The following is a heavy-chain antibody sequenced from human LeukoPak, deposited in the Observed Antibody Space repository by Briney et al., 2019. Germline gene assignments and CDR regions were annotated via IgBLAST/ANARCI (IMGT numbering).Heavy chain of an antibody. CDR3: ARDNRGGDCLGGY. J-gene: IGHJ4*02. CDR1: GFTFSSYG. CDR2: IWYDGSNK. D-gene: IGHD2-21*02. Sequence: GRSLRLSCAASGFTFSSYGMHWVRQAPGKGLEWVAVIWYDGSNKYYADSVKGRFTISRDNSKNTLYLQMNSLRAEDTAVYYCARDNRGGDCLGGYWGQGTLVTVSS. V-gene: IGHV3-33*01.